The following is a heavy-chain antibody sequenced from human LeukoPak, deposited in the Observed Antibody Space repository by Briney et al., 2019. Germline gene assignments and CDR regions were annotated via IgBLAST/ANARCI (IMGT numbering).Heavy chain of an antibody. D-gene: IGHD3-10*01. Sequence: GGSLRLSCAASGFTFDDYAMHWVRQAPGKGLEWVSGISWNSGSIGYADSVKGRFTISRDNAKNSLYLQMNSLRAEDTAVYYCAKVSFVGDYYGSGSSHGFSDYWGQGTLVTVSS. CDR1: GFTFDDYA. CDR2: ISWNSGSI. J-gene: IGHJ4*02. V-gene: IGHV3-9*01. CDR3: AKVSFVGDYYGSGSSHGFSDY.